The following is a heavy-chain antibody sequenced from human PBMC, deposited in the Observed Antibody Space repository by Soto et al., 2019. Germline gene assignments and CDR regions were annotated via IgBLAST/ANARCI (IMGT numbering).Heavy chain of an antibody. CDR3: ARGFYDRSGNGAVDY. CDR1: GVSVSTYY. J-gene: IGHJ4*02. V-gene: IGHV4-59*02. Sequence: SETLSLTCAVSGVSVSTYYWSWIRQSPGKGLEWIGYIFYTGDTNYNPSLKSRVTISLDTSKNQFSLKMTSVTAADTAVYYCARGFYDRSGNGAVDYWGQGSLVTVSS. D-gene: IGHD3-22*01. CDR2: IFYTGDT.